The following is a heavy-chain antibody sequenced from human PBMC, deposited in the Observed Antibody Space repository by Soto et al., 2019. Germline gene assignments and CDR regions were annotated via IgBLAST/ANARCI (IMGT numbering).Heavy chain of an antibody. CDR1: GFTFSSYA. V-gene: IGHV3-23*01. CDR2: VSGGGDGT. CDR3: TKGPIFGVVTHYFDS. J-gene: IGHJ4*02. Sequence: EVQLLESGGGLVQPGVSLRLSCAASGFTFSSYAMNWVRQTPGKGLEWVSSVSGGGDGTYYADSVKGRFTISRDNSKNTLYLQMNSLRAQDTAVYFCTKGPIFGVVTHYFDSWGQGTLVTVSS. D-gene: IGHD3-3*01.